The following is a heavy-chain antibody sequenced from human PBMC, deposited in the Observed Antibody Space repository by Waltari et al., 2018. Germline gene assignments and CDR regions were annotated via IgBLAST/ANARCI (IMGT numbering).Heavy chain of an antibody. D-gene: IGHD6-19*01. CDR2: IHTSGST. Sequence: QVQLQESGPGLVKPSQTLSLTCSVSGGSISSGSYYWSWIRQPAGKGLDWIGYIHTSGSTNYNPSLKSRVTISADRPKNQFSLTLTSVTAADTAVYYCASKQWVLYYFDFWGRGTLVTVSS. J-gene: IGHJ4*02. V-gene: IGHV4-61*09. CDR3: ASKQWVLYYFDF. CDR1: GGSISSGSYY.